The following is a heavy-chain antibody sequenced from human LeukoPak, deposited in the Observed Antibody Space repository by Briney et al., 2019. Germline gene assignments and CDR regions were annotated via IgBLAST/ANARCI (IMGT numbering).Heavy chain of an antibody. CDR1: GFTFSSYA. CDR3: AKKGPWDEGSSWYVGAGYYFDY. CDR2: ISGSGGST. V-gene: IGHV3-23*01. J-gene: IGHJ4*02. D-gene: IGHD6-13*01. Sequence: PGGSLRLSCAASGFTFSSYAMSWVRQAPGKGLEWVSAISGSGGSTYYADSVKGRFTISRDNSKNTLYLQVNSLRAEDTAVYYCAKKGPWDEGSSWYVGAGYYFDYWGQGTLVTVSS.